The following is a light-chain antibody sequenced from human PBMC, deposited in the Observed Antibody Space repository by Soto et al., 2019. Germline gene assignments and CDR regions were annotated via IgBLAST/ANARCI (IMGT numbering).Light chain of an antibody. Sequence: DIQMTPFPSTLSASVGDRVTITCRASQRISNRLAWFQQKSGEAPKLLIYKASSLESGVPSRFSGSGSGTEFTLTISSLQPDDFATYYCQQYNTYSWTFGQGTKV. J-gene: IGKJ1*01. CDR1: QRISNR. CDR2: KAS. V-gene: IGKV1-5*03. CDR3: QQYNTYSWT.